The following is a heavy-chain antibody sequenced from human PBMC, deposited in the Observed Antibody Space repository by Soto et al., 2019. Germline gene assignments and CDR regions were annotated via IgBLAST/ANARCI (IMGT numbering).Heavy chain of an antibody. J-gene: IGHJ4*02. V-gene: IGHV1-46*01. CDR2: INPSGGST. CDR1: GYTFTSYY. D-gene: IGHD3-22*01. Sequence: ASVKVSCKASGYTFTSYYMHWVRQAPGQGLEWMGIINPSGGSTSYAQKFQGRVTMTRDTSTSTVYMELSSLRSENTAVYYCARDPRRVTYYYDSSGYYLDYWGQGTLVTAPQ. CDR3: ARDPRRVTYYYDSSGYYLDY.